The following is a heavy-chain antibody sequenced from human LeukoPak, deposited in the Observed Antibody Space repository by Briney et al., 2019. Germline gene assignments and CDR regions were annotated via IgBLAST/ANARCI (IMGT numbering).Heavy chain of an antibody. CDR2: ISSNGGST. V-gene: IGHV3-64*02. J-gene: IGHJ6*02. CDR3: ARGLRAYYYYGMDV. D-gene: IGHD3-3*01. Sequence: GGSLRLSCAASGFTFGNYAMHWVRQAPGEGLEYVSAISSNGGSTYYADSVKGRFTISRDNSKNTLFLQMGSLRVEDMAVYYCARGLRAYYYYGMDVWGQGTTVTVSS. CDR1: GFTFGNYA.